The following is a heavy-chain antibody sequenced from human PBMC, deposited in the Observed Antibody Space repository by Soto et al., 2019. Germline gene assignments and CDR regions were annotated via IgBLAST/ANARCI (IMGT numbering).Heavy chain of an antibody. CDR2: INPSGGST. D-gene: IGHD3-10*01. Sequence: ASVKVSCKASGYTFTSYYMHWVRQAPGQGLEWMGIINPSGGSTSYAQKFQGRVTMTRDTSTSTVYMELSSLRSEDTAVYYCARSSGPFAMVRGPMDVWGKGTTVTVSS. CDR1: GYTFTSYY. J-gene: IGHJ6*03. V-gene: IGHV1-46*03. CDR3: ARSSGPFAMVRGPMDV.